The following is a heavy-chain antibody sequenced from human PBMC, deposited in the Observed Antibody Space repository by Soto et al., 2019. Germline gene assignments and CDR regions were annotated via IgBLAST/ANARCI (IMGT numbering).Heavy chain of an antibody. J-gene: IGHJ4*02. Sequence: QVQLVQSGAEVQKPGSSVKVSCKASGGTFSSYAISWVRQAPGQGLEWMGGIIPIFGTANYAQKFQGRVTITADESTSTAYMELSSLRSEDTAVYYCASPEEAYYYDSSGYYYGFDYWGQGTLVTVSS. D-gene: IGHD3-22*01. CDR3: ASPEEAYYYDSSGYYYGFDY. CDR1: GGTFSSYA. CDR2: IIPIFGTA. V-gene: IGHV1-69*01.